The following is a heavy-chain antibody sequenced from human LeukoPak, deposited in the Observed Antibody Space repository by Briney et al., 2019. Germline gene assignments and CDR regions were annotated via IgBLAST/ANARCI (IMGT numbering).Heavy chain of an antibody. V-gene: IGHV1-2*02. CDR2: MNCNSGAT. CDR3: VTSTKYSSSWGAFDI. CDR1: GGTFSSYA. Sequence: ASVKVSCKASGGTFSSYAISWVRQAPGQGLEWMGWMNCNSGATNYAQNFRGRATMTRDTSINTAYMEVSGLRSDDTAVYYCVTSTKYSSSWGAFDIWGQGTMVTISS. J-gene: IGHJ3*02. D-gene: IGHD6-13*01.